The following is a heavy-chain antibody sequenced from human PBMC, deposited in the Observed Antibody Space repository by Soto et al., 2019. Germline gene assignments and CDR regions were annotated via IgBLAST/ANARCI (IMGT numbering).Heavy chain of an antibody. J-gene: IGHJ4*02. D-gene: IGHD4-17*01. V-gene: IGHV4-34*01. CDR3: AREIPTVLFDL. CDR1: GGSFSGHY. Sequence: QVRLQQWGPRLLKPSETLTLTCAVSGGSFSGHYWSWIRQPQGKGLEWIGEINYNGSTNYNPSLKSRITISVDSSKKSFSLNLTSVTAADRAVYYCAREIPTVLFDLWGQGTLVTVSS. CDR2: INYNGST.